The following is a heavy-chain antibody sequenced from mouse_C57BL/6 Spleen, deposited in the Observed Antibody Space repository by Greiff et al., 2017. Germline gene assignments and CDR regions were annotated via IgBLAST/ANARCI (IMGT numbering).Heavy chain of an antibody. Sequence: EVQLQQSGPELVKPGASVKISCKASGYTFTDYYMNWVKQSHGKSLEWIGDINPNNGGTSYNQKFKGKATLTVDKSSSTAYMELRILTSYDSAVYYCASWYFDFWGPGTTVTFSS. CDR3: ASWYFDF. V-gene: IGHV1-26*01. J-gene: IGHJ1*01. CDR2: INPNNGGT. CDR1: GYTFTDYY.